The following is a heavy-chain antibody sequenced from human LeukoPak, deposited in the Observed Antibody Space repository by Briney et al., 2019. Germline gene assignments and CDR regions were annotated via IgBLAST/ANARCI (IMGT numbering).Heavy chain of an antibody. D-gene: IGHD4-23*01. CDR2: INHSGST. CDR3: ARGPPGGRNNWFDP. CDR1: GGSFSGYY. V-gene: IGHV4-34*01. Sequence: SETLSLTCAVYGGSFSGYYWSWIRQPPGKGLEWIGEINHSGSTNYNPSLKSRVTISVDPSKNQFSLKLSSVTAADTAVYYCARGPPGGRNNWFDPWGQGTLVTVSS. J-gene: IGHJ5*02.